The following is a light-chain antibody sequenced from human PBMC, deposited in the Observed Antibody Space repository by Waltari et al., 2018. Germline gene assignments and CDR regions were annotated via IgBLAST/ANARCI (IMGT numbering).Light chain of an antibody. CDR2: EVI. J-gene: IGLJ3*02. CDR1: SSDVGFYNL. CDR3: CSYAGRNIWV. Sequence: QSALTQPASVSGSPGQSITISCTGTSSDVGFYNLVSWSQQHPDEAPKLMVYEVIARAAGVSTRCAGSKSGNTASLTMSGLQTEDEADYYCCSYAGRNIWVFGGGTKLTVV. V-gene: IGLV2-23*02.